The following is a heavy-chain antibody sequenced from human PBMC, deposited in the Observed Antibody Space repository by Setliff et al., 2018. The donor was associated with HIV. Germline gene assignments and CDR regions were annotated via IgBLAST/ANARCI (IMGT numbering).Heavy chain of an antibody. CDR3: MRGPRLGPVDV. Sequence: PGGSLRLSCAASGFTFSNYGMHWVRRAPGKGLEWVASISYHEKDTFYADSVKGRFTISRDNSKNMLYLQMNSLTTEDTAVYYCMRGPRLGPVDVWGKGATVTVSS. CDR2: ISYHEKDT. CDR1: GFTFSNYG. D-gene: IGHD3-16*01. V-gene: IGHV3-30*03. J-gene: IGHJ6*04.